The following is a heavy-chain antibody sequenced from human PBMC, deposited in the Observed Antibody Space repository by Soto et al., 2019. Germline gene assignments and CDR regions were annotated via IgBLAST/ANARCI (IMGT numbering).Heavy chain of an antibody. D-gene: IGHD6-19*01. Sequence: SGPTLVNPTQTLTLTCIFSGFSLRTSGVGVGWIRQPPGKALEWLGFIYWNDDKRYSPSLKSRLTITKDTSKNQVVLTMKNMDPVDTATYYCAKSGSSGWYSSFDPWGQGTLVTVSS. J-gene: IGHJ5*02. CDR1: GFSLRTSGVG. CDR3: AKSGSSGWYSSFDP. V-gene: IGHV2-5*01. CDR2: IYWNDDK.